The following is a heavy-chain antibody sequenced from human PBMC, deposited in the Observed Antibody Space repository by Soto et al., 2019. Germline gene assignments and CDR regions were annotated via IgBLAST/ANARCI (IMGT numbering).Heavy chain of an antibody. CDR3: ARDRFGGSYYDILTGPSWFDP. Sequence: GGSLRLSCAASGFSFNNAWMNWVRQAPGKGLEWVSGINWNGGSTGYADSVKGRFTISRDNAKNSLYLQMNSLRAEDTALYYCARDRFGGSYYDILTGPSWFDPWGQGTLVTVSS. V-gene: IGHV3-20*04. J-gene: IGHJ5*02. D-gene: IGHD3-9*01. CDR1: GFSFNNAW. CDR2: INWNGGST.